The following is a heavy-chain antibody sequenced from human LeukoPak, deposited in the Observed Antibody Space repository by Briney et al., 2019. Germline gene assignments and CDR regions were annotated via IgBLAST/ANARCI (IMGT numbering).Heavy chain of an antibody. V-gene: IGHV4-30-4*08. D-gene: IGHD2-8*01. CDR2: IYYSGST. J-gene: IGHJ6*03. CDR1: GGSISSGDYY. CDR3: ARGGGKSGLILYYYYMDV. Sequence: PSETLSLTCTVSGGSISSGDYYWSWIRQPPGKGLEWIGYIYYSGSTYYNPSLKSRVTISVDTSKNQFSLKLSSVTAADTAVYYCARGGGKSGLILYYYYMDVWSKGTTVTVSS.